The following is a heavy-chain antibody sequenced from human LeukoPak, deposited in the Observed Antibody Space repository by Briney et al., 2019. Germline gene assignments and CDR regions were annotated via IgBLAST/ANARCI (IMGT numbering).Heavy chain of an antibody. CDR3: ARQYCTNGVCYMSTDY. Sequence: SGGSLRLSCAASGFTFRSYAMHWVRQAPGKGLEYVSAISSNGGSTYYANSVKGRFTISRDNSKNTLYLQMGSLRAEDMAVYYCARQYCTNGVCYMSTDYWGQGTLVTVSS. V-gene: IGHV3-64*01. CDR1: GFTFRSYA. J-gene: IGHJ4*02. CDR2: ISSNGGST. D-gene: IGHD2-8*01.